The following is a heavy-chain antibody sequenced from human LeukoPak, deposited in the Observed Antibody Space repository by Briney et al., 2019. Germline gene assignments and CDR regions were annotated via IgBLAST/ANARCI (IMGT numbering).Heavy chain of an antibody. Sequence: QPGRSLRLSCAASGFTFSSYAMHWVRQAPGKGLEWVANIKQDGSDKWLVDSVKGRFTVSRDNTKNSLYLQMDSLRVEDTALYYCARATGGPGTNGGYYFDYWGQGTRVTVAS. V-gene: IGHV3-7*01. CDR3: ARATGGPGTNGGYYFDY. D-gene: IGHD2-8*01. CDR2: IKQDGSDK. J-gene: IGHJ4*02. CDR1: GFTFSSYA.